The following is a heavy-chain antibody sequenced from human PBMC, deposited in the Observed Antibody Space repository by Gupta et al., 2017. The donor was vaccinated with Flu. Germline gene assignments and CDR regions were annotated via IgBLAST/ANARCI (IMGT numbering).Heavy chain of an antibody. D-gene: IGHD6-25*01. V-gene: IGHV3-9*01. CDR1: A. Sequence: ALHWVRQAPGKGLEWVSSISWNSAKLAYADSVKGRFTISRDNAKNSLYLQMNSLRPEDTALYFCARDESSGLDGLLDFWGQGTPVTVSS. J-gene: IGHJ4*02. CDR3: ARDESSGLDGLLDF. CDR2: ISWNSAKL.